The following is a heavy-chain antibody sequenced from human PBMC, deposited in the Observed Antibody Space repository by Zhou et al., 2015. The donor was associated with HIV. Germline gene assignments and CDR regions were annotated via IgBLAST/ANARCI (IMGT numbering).Heavy chain of an antibody. CDR1: GGTFSSYA. CDR2: IIPIFGTA. D-gene: IGHD2-15*01. CDR3: ASGHSVYCSGGSCLGHGVLPWFDP. V-gene: IGHV1-69*01. Sequence: QVQLVQSGAEVKKPGSSVKVSCKASGGTFSSYAISWVRQAPGQGLEWMGGIIPIFGTANYAQKFQGRVTITADESTSTAYMELSSLRSEDTAVYYCASGHSVYCSGGSCLGHGVLPWFDPLGPREPVGHRLL. J-gene: IGHJ5*02.